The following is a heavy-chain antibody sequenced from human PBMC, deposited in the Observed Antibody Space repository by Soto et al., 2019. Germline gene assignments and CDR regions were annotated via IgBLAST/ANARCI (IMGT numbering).Heavy chain of an antibody. CDR2: IYPGDSDT. J-gene: IGHJ4*02. Sequence: PGESLKISCKVSGYSFTSYWIGCVRQMPGKGLEWMGIIYPGDSDTRYSPSFQGQVTISADKSISTAYLQWSSLKASDTAMYYCATGWGSSWYYFDYWGQGTLVTVSS. D-gene: IGHD6-13*01. V-gene: IGHV5-51*01. CDR3: ATGWGSSWYYFDY. CDR1: GYSFTSYW.